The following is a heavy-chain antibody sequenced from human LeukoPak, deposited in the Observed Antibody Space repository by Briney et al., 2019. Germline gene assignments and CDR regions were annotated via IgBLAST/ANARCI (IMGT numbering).Heavy chain of an antibody. CDR2: IIPIFGTA. J-gene: IGHJ6*03. Sequence: SVKVSCKASGGTFSSYAISWVRQAPGQGLEWMGGIIPIFGTANYAQKFQGRVTITTDESTSTAYMELSSLRSEDTAVYYCARGGDTAMAHYYYYMDVWGKGTTVTVSS. CDR3: ARGGDTAMAHYYYYMDV. V-gene: IGHV1-69*05. D-gene: IGHD5-18*01. CDR1: GGTFSSYA.